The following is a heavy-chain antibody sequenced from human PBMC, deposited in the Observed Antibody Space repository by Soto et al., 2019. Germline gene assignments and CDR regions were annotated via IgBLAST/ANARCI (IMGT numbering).Heavy chain of an antibody. V-gene: IGHV3-23*01. D-gene: IGHD3-10*01. CDR2: IRGSGGST. J-gene: IGHJ1*01. CDR1: GFTFSSNA. CDR3: SNPPRGPVIQH. Sequence: GGYLRVSCAASGFTFSSNAMSWVRQAPGKGLEWVSTIRGSGGSTYYADSVKGRFTISRDNSKNTLYLQMNSLRAEDTAVYYCSNPPRGPVIQHCGQGTRVTVSS.